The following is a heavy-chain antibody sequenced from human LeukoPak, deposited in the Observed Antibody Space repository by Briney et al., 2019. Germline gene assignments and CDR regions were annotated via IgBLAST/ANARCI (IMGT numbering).Heavy chain of an antibody. D-gene: IGHD2-15*01. V-gene: IGHV3-21*01. J-gene: IGHJ6*02. Sequence: PGGSLGLSCAASGFTFSDYTMNWVRQAPGKGLEWVACITTRSSYMYYADSVKGRFTISRDNAKNSLYLQMNSLRAEDTAVYYCAKDRLTYYYYGMDVWGQGTTVTVSS. CDR3: AKDRLTYYYYGMDV. CDR1: GFTFSDYT. CDR2: ITTRSSYM.